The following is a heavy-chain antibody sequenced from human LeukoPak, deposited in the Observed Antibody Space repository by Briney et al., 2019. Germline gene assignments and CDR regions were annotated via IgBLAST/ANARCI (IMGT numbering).Heavy chain of an antibody. D-gene: IGHD2-2*01. CDR1: GGSISSYY. Sequence: PSETLSLTCTVSGGSISSYYWSWIRQPPGKGLEWIGYIYYSGSTNYNPSLKSRVTISVDTSKNQFSLKLSSVTAADTAVCYCASLSYCSSTSCYVGYFDYWGQGTLVTVSS. CDR3: ASLSYCSSTSCYVGYFDY. V-gene: IGHV4-59*08. CDR2: IYYSGST. J-gene: IGHJ4*02.